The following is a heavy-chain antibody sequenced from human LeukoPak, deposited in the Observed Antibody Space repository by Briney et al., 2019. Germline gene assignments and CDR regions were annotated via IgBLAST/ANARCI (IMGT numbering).Heavy chain of an antibody. D-gene: IGHD6-19*01. CDR3: AKDVYSSGPNWFDP. Sequence: GGSLRLSCAASGFTLSSYAMSWVRQAPGKGLEWVSGISDGGITTYYADSVKGRFTISRDNSKNTLYLQMNSLRAEDTAIYYCAKDVYSSGPNWFDPWGQGTLVTVSS. CDR1: GFTLSSYA. V-gene: IGHV3-23*01. J-gene: IGHJ5*02. CDR2: ISDGGITT.